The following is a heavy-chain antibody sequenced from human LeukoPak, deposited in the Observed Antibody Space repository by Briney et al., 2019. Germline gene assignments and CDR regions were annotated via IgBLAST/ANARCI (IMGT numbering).Heavy chain of an antibody. CDR3: ARVRGDSSGWRRGYYYYYMDV. J-gene: IGHJ6*03. CDR2: INHSGST. CDR1: GYSISSGYY. Sequence: KPSETLSLTCTVSGYSISSGYYWGWIRQPPGKGLEWIGEINHSGSTNYNPSLKSRVTISVDTSKNQFSLKLSSVTAPDTAVYYCARVRGDSSGWRRGYYYYYMDVWGKGTTVTVSS. V-gene: IGHV4-38-2*02. D-gene: IGHD6-19*01.